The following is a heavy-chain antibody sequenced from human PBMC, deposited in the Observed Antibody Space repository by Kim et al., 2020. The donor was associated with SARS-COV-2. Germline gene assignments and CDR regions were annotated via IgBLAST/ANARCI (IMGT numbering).Heavy chain of an antibody. CDR2: ISSSSSTI. D-gene: IGHD3-10*01. CDR3: ARLEDGSGSYSFDY. J-gene: IGHJ4*02. CDR1: GFTFSSYS. Sequence: GGSLRLSCAASGFTFSSYSMNWVRQAPGKGLEWVSYISSSSSTIYYADSVKGRFTISRDNAKNSLYLQMNSLRDEDTAVYYCARLEDGSGSYSFDYWGQGTLVTVSS. V-gene: IGHV3-48*02.